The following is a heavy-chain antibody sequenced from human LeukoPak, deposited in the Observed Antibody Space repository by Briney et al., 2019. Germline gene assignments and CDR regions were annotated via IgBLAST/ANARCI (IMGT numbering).Heavy chain of an antibody. Sequence: GGSLRLSCAASGFTFSSYGMHWVRQAPGKGLEWVAGIWYDGSNKYYVDSVKGRFTISRDNSKNTLYLQMNSLRAEDTAVYYCARGVYCSGGSCHEYFQHWGQGTLVTVSS. J-gene: IGHJ1*01. CDR2: IWYDGSNK. D-gene: IGHD2-15*01. CDR1: GFTFSSYG. V-gene: IGHV3-33*08. CDR3: ARGVYCSGGSCHEYFQH.